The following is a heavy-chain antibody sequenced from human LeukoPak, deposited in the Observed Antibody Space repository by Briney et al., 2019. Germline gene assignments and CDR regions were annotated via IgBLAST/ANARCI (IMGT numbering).Heavy chain of an antibody. J-gene: IGHJ3*02. Sequence: GGSLRLSCAASGFTFDDYGMSWVRQAPGKGLEWVSGINWNGGSTGYADSVKGRFTISRDTAKNSLSLQMNSLTAEDTAVYYCAREVWWSENAFDIWGQGTMVTVSS. CDR1: GFTFDDYG. CDR2: INWNGGST. CDR3: AREVWWSENAFDI. V-gene: IGHV3-20*04. D-gene: IGHD2-15*01.